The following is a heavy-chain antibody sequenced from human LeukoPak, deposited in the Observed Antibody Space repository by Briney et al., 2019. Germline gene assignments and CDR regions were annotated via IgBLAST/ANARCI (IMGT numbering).Heavy chain of an antibody. CDR3: ARGRAAAD. D-gene: IGHD2-15*01. CDR1: GYTFPYND. Sequence: ASAKVSCKASGYTFPYNDVNWVRQATGQGLEGMGWMNPGTANTVYAPRFQGRLAMTADTSVNTAYMELSGLTSDDTAVYYCARGRAAADWGQGTLVTVSS. J-gene: IGHJ4*02. V-gene: IGHV1-8*01. CDR2: MNPGTANT.